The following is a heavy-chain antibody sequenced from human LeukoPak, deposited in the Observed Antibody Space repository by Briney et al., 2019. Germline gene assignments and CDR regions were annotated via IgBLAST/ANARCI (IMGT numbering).Heavy chain of an antibody. D-gene: IGHD2-21*02. J-gene: IGHJ3*02. CDR1: GYSISSGYY. CDR3: ASGYCGGACQLGGVDM. CDR2: THYSGAT. Sequence: SETLSLTCTVSGYSISSGYYWSWLRQPPGKGLEYIGYTHYSGATNYKPSLKSRVTISLDTSGNQFSLKLSSVTAADTAVYYCASGYCGGACQLGGVDMWGQGTMVTVSS. V-gene: IGHV4-61*01.